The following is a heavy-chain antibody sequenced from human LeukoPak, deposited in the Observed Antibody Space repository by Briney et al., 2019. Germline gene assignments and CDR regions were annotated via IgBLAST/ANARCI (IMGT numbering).Heavy chain of an antibody. CDR1: GFTVSNNY. J-gene: IGHJ6*04. D-gene: IGHD1-14*01. Sequence: GGSLRLPCAASGFTVSNNYMSWVRQAPGKGLEWISVIYSGGSTYYADSVKGRFTISRDNSKNTVYLQMNGLTPEDTAVYYCARDPTGASVWGKGTTVTVSS. V-gene: IGHV3-53*01. CDR2: IYSGGST. CDR3: ARDPTGASV.